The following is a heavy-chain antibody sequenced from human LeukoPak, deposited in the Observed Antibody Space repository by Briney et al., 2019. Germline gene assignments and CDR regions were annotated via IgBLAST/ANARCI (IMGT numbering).Heavy chain of an antibody. Sequence: ASVKVSCKASGYTFTSYGISWVRQAPGQGLEWMGWISAYNGNTNYAQKLQGRVTMTTDTSTSTAYMELSRLRSDDTAVYYCARAGATVTTFDYYYYYMDVWGKGTTVTVSS. V-gene: IGHV1-18*01. D-gene: IGHD4-17*01. J-gene: IGHJ6*03. CDR3: ARAGATVTTFDYYYYYMDV. CDR1: GYTFTSYG. CDR2: ISAYNGNT.